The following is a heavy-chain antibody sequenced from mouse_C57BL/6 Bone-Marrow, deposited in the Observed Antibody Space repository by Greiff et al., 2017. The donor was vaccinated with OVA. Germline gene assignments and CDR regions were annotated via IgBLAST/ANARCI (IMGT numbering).Heavy chain of an antibody. V-gene: IGHV14-3*01. CDR1: GFNIKNTY. CDR3: AEGNFGSCFYAMDY. Sequence: VQLQQSVAELVRPGASVKLSCTASGFNIKNTYMHWVKQRPEQGLEWIGRIDPANDNTKYAPKFQGKATMTADTSSNTAYLQLSSLSSEDTAVYFCAEGNFGSCFYAMDYWGQGTSVTVSA. D-gene: IGHD1-1*01. J-gene: IGHJ4*01. CDR2: IDPANDNT.